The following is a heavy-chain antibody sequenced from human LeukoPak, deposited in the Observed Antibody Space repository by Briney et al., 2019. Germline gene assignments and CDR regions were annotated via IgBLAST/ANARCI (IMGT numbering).Heavy chain of an antibody. CDR2: IRGSGGGT. D-gene: IGHD6-13*01. Sequence: PGGSLRLSCAASGFTFSSYAMTWVRQAPGKGLEWVSVIRGSGGGTYYADSVKGRFTISRDNSKNTLYLQMNSLRAEDTAVYYCAKGVSAAADDAFDIWGQGTMVTVSS. V-gene: IGHV3-23*01. J-gene: IGHJ3*02. CDR1: GFTFSSYA. CDR3: AKGVSAAADDAFDI.